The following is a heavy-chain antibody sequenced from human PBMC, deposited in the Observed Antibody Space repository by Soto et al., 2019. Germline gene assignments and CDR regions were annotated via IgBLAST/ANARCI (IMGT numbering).Heavy chain of an antibody. CDR2: INAGNGNT. CDR3: ARVGRITMVRANWFDP. D-gene: IGHD3-10*01. J-gene: IGHJ5*02. Sequence: ASVNVSCKSSGYTFTSYSMHWVRQAPGQRLEWMGWINAGNGNTKYSQKFQGRVTITRDTSASTAYMELSSLRSEDTAVYYCARVGRITMVRANWFDPWGQGTLVTVSS. V-gene: IGHV1-3*01. CDR1: GYTFTSYS.